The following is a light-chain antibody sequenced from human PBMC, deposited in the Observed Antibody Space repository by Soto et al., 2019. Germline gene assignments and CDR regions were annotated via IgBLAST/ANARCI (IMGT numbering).Light chain of an antibody. CDR1: QILSNC. Sequence: DIQMTQSPSSLSASVGDRVTITCRASQILSNCLNWYQQKPGKAPNLLISAASSLQSGVPSRFSGSGSGTDFTLTISSLQPEDFATYFCQQNCNTLYTFGQVTRLEIK. CDR3: QQNCNTLYT. V-gene: IGKV1-39*01. CDR2: AAS. J-gene: IGKJ2*01.